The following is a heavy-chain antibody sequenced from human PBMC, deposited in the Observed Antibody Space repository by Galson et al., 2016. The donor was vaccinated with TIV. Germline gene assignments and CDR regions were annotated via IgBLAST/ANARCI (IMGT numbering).Heavy chain of an antibody. V-gene: IGHV1-69*01. J-gene: IGHJ4*02. D-gene: IGHD4-17*01. CDR2: IIPIFGLA. Sequence: GAFISHGISWVRQAPGQGLEWMGGIIPIFGLANYAQKFQGRVTITADDSTRTAYMELRSLRFDDTAVYYCARGGSTVTRPFDYWGQGTLVTVSS. CDR1: GAFISHG. CDR3: ARGGSTVTRPFDY.